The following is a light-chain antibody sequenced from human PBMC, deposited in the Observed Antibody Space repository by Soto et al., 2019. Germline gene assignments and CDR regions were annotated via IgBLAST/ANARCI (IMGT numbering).Light chain of an antibody. CDR3: QQYGDSPLT. CDR1: QSVTVNL. CDR2: AAS. J-gene: IGKJ3*01. Sequence: EILLTQSPSTLSLSPGEGVTLSCRASQSVTVNLLAWYQQKPGQAPRLLIYAASTRDTAVPDRFTGSGSGTDFALTISRLEPEDFAVYYCQQYGDSPLTFGPGTKVDIK. V-gene: IGKV3-20*01.